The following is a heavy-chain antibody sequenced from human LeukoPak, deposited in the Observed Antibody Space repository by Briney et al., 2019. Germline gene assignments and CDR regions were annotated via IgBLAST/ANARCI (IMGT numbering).Heavy chain of an antibody. D-gene: IGHD5-12*01. J-gene: IGHJ4*02. Sequence: SEALSLTCTVSGGSISSYYWSWIRQPPGKGLEWIGYIYYSGSTNYNPSLKSRVTISVDTSKNQFSLKLSSVTAADTAVYYCASRSGYSGYDDFDYWGQGTLVTVSS. CDR2: IYYSGST. V-gene: IGHV4-59*08. CDR1: GGSISSYY. CDR3: ASRSGYSGYDDFDY.